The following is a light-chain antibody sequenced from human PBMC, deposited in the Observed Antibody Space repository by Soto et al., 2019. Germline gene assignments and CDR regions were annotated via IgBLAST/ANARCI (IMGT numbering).Light chain of an antibody. V-gene: IGKV1-39*01. CDR2: LAS. CDR1: QTIRNH. CDR3: QQSYDSPPYT. J-gene: IGKJ2*01. Sequence: DIQMTQSPSSLSASVGDRVTITCRASQTIRNHLNWFQQKPGKSPKLLIYLASSLHRGVPSRFSGSGSGTDFTLTISSLPPEDFATYYCQQSYDSPPYTFGRGTKLEIK.